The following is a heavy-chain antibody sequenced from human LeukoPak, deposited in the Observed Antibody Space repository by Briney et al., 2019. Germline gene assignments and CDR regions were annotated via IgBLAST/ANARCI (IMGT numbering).Heavy chain of an antibody. D-gene: IGHD2/OR15-2a*01. Sequence: ASVKVSCKTSGGTFNNYAISWVRQAPGQGLEWMGGIIPIYNTIHFAEKFQGRVTITADEFTTTVYMELSSLRSEDTAIYYCAKVGDENIRRGELLLRRCYFDYWGQGNLVTVSS. CDR3: AKVGDENIRRGELLLRRCYFDY. J-gene: IGHJ4*02. V-gene: IGHV1-69*13. CDR2: IIPIYNTI. CDR1: GGTFNNYA.